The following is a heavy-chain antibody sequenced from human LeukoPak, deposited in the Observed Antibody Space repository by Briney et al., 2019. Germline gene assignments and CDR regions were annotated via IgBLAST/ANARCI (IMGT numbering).Heavy chain of an antibody. J-gene: IGHJ4*02. CDR2: ISSSSSDI. V-gene: IGHV3-21*01. Sequence: PEGSLRLSCAASGFTFSSYSMNWVRQAPGKGLEWVSSISSSSSDIYYADSVKGRFTISRDNAKNSLYLQMNSLRAEDTAVYYCARDYDILTGYTYFDYWGQGTLVTVSS. CDR1: GFTFSSYS. CDR3: ARDYDILTGYTYFDY. D-gene: IGHD3-9*01.